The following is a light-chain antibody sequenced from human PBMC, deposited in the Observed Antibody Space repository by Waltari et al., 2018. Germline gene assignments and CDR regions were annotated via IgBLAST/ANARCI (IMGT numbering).Light chain of an antibody. CDR2: DTN. J-gene: IGLJ3*02. V-gene: IGLV7-43*01. CDR3: RLYRGDAQWV. Sequence: QTVVAQEPSLTVSPGGTVTLTCASTTGAVISNYYPNWFQQKPGPAPRALIYDTNTKQPVTPARCSGSLLGGKAALTLSGSQPEDEAGYYCRLYRGDAQWVFGGGTKLTVL. CDR1: TGAVISNYY.